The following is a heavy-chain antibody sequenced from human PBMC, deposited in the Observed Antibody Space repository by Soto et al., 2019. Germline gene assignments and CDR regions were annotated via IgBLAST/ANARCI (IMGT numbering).Heavy chain of an antibody. J-gene: IGHJ4*02. V-gene: IGHV3-23*01. CDR3: AKSPTMTTKVVDY. CDR2: IYSSGDST. Sequence: EVQLLESGGDLVQPGGSLRLSCVASGFTFSSYTMTWVRQAPGKGLEWVSVIYSSGDSTYHADSVKGRFTISRDNSKNTLYLQMNSLRADDTAVYYCAKSPTMTTKVVDYWGQGTLVTVSS. CDR1: GFTFSSYT. D-gene: IGHD4-17*01.